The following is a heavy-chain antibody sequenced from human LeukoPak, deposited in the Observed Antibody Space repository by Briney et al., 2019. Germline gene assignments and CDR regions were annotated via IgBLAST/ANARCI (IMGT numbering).Heavy chain of an antibody. CDR2: IYYSGST. V-gene: IGHV4-59*01. CDR3: ARGLGLDSYCALIDY. J-gene: IGHJ4*02. CDR1: GGSISSYY. D-gene: IGHD5-18*01. Sequence: PSETLSLTCTVSGGSISSYYWSWIRQPPGKGLEWIGYIYYSGSTNYNPSLKSRVTISVDTSKNQFSLKLSSVTAADTAVYYCARGLGLDSYCALIDYWGQGTLVTVSS.